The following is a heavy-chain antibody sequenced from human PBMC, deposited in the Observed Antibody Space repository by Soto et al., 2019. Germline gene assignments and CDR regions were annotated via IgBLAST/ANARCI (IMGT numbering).Heavy chain of an antibody. CDR1: GGTFSSYT. CDR2: IIPILGIA. V-gene: IGHV1-69*04. CDR3: ARDPSPEYYDSSGYSGAFDI. Sequence: ASVKVSCKASGGTFSSYTISWVRQAPGQGLEWMGRIIPILGIANYAQKFQGRVTITADKSTSTAYMELSSLRSEDTAVYYCARDPSPEYYDSSGYSGAFDIWGQGTMVTVSS. J-gene: IGHJ3*02. D-gene: IGHD3-22*01.